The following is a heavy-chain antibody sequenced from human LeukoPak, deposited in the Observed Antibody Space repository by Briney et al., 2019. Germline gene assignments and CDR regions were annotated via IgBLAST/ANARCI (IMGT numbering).Heavy chain of an antibody. CDR1: GVSITGHY. V-gene: IGHV4-59*08. CDR2: IYYSGRT. CDR3: ARLLDNDSSGDPDTFHM. J-gene: IGHJ3*02. D-gene: IGHD3-22*01. Sequence: PSETLSLTCTVSGVSITGHYWSWIRQSPGIGLEWIGFIYYSGRTRYNPSLHSRVTISADTSKNHLSLKLTSVTAADTAIYYCARLLDNDSSGDPDTFHMLGQGIQVTVSS.